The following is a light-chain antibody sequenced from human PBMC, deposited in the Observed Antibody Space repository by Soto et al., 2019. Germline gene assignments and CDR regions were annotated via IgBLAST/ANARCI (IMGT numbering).Light chain of an antibody. V-gene: IGLV3-21*04. CDR3: QVWDSSSDHVV. J-gene: IGLJ2*01. Sequence: SYELTQPPSVSVAPGKTARITCGGNNIGSKSVHWYQQKPGQAPVLVIYYDSDRPSGIPERFSGSNSGNTATLTISRVEAWDEAADYCQVWDSSSDHVVFGGGTKLTVL. CDR1: NIGSKS. CDR2: YDS.